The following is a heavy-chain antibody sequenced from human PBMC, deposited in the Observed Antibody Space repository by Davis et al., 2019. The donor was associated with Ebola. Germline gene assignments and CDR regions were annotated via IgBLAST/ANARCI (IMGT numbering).Heavy chain of an antibody. CDR3: ARGSVAGTWHYGMAV. CDR2: INPKSGVP. Sequence: AASVKVSCKASGYTFTGYHSHWVRQAPGQGLQWMGWINPKSGVPEYAQKFQGRVTMTRDTSINTAYMELSGLTSDDTAVYYCARGSVAGTWHYGMAVWGQRTTVNVSS. CDR1: GYTFTGYH. D-gene: IGHD6-19*01. J-gene: IGHJ6*02. V-gene: IGHV1-2*02.